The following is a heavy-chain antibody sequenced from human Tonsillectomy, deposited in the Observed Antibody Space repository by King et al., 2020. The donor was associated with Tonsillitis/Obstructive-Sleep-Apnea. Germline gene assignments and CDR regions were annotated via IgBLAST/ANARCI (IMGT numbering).Heavy chain of an antibody. CDR2: INGDGGRT. CDR1: GFTFDDYA. D-gene: IGHD3-3*01. Sequence: VQLVESGGGVVQPGGSLRLSCAASGFTFDDYAMHWVRQAPGKGLEWVSLINGDGGRTYYADSVKGRFTISRDNSKNSLYLQMNSLRTEDTALYYCAKDQPTYYDFWSCYAGYMDVWGKGATVTVSS. V-gene: IGHV3-43*02. J-gene: IGHJ6*03. CDR3: AKDQPTYYDFWSCYAGYMDV.